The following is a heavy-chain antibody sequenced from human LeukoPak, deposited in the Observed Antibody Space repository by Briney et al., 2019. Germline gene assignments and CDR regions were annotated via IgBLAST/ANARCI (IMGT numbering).Heavy chain of an antibody. V-gene: IGHV4-38-2*02. CDR2: IYHSGST. CDR3: ATRPYCSGGSCYGQYFDY. J-gene: IGHJ4*02. CDR1: GYSISSGYY. D-gene: IGHD2-15*01. Sequence: PSETLSLTCTVSGYSISSGYYWGWIRQPPGKGLEWIGRIYHSGSTYYNPSLKSRVTISVDTSKNQFSLKLSSVTAADTAVYYCATRPYCSGGSCYGQYFDYWGQGTLVTVSS.